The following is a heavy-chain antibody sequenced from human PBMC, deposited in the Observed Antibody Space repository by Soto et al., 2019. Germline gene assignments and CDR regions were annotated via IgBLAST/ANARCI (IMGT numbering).Heavy chain of an antibody. V-gene: IGHV3-7*01. CDR1: GLDFSTHW. J-gene: IGHJ4*02. CDR3: ATRPNNGHYYVVVFDF. Sequence: EVQLVEFGGGLVQPGGSLRLSCAASGLDFSTHWMTWVRQAPGKGLEWVANINQDGAEKYYVDSVKGRFTISRDNAKNSLYLNMNSLTDEDTALYYCATRPNNGHYYVVVFDFRGQGALDSVST. D-gene: IGHD3-16*01. CDR2: INQDGAEK.